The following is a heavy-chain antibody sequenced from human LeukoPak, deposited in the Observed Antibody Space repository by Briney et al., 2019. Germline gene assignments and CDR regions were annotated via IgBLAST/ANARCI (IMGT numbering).Heavy chain of an antibody. CDR1: GFTFDDYG. D-gene: IGHD4/OR15-4a*01. CDR3: ARDTLGEGEDANYAVYYFDY. J-gene: IGHJ4*02. V-gene: IGHV3-20*04. CDR2: VNWNGVIK. Sequence: GGSLRLSCAVSGFTFDDYGMSWVRQGPGKGLEWVSGVNWNGVIKSHGDSVKGRFTISRDNGKNSLDLQMNSLRADDTAVYYCARDTLGEGEDANYAVYYFDYWGQGTVVTVSS.